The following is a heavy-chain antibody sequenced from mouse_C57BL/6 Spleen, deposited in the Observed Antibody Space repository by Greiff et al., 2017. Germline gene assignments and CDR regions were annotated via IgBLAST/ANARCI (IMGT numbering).Heavy chain of an antibody. CDR1: GYTFTSSG. J-gene: IGHJ4*01. CDR2: IYPRSGNT. D-gene: IGHD2-2*01. Sequence: QVQLQQSGAELARPGASVKLSCKASGYTFTSSGISWVKQRTGQGLEWIGEIYPRSGNTYYNEKFKGKATLTADKSSSTAYMELRRLTYEDSADYFCARTSTMVTSYAMDYWGQGTSVTVSS. CDR3: ARTSTMVTSYAMDY. V-gene: IGHV1-81*01.